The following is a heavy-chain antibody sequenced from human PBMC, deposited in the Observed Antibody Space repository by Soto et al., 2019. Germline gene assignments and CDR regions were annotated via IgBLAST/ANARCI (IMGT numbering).Heavy chain of an antibody. CDR1: GYTFTSYG. CDR3: ARGRYGDY. D-gene: IGHD1-1*01. Sequence: QVHLVQSGAEVKKPGASVKVSCKCSGYTFTSYGITWVRQAPGQGLEWMGWISAHNGNTDYAQKVQGRVTVTRDTSTSTAYMELRSLRSGDTAVYYCARGRYGDYWGQGALVTVSS. J-gene: IGHJ4*02. CDR2: ISAHNGNT. V-gene: IGHV1-18*01.